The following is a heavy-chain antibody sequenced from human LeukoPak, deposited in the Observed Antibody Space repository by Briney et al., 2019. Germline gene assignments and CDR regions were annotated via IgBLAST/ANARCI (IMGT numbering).Heavy chain of an antibody. Sequence: SETLSLTCTASGGSISSSSYYWGWIRQPPGKGLEWIGSIYYSGSTYYNPSLKSRVTISVDTSKNQFSLKLSSVTAADTAVYYCARGAKWLQNDWDQGTLVTVSS. CDR3: ARGAKWLQND. J-gene: IGHJ4*02. D-gene: IGHD5-12*01. CDR2: IYYSGST. V-gene: IGHV4-39*07. CDR1: GGSISSSSYY.